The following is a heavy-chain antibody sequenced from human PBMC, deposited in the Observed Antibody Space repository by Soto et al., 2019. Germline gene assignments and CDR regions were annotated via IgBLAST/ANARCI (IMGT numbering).Heavy chain of an antibody. CDR3: ARVGAVPYDPCWFDP. CDR2: IYYSGST. V-gene: IGHV4-61*01. CDR1: GGSVSSGSYY. J-gene: IGHJ5*02. D-gene: IGHD3-16*01. Sequence: QVQLQESGPGLVKPSETLSLTCTVSGGSVSSGSYYWSWIRQPPGKGLEWIGYIYYSGSTTYNPSLMSRVTISVDTSKNQFSLKLSSVTAADTAVYYCARVGAVPYDPCWFDPWGQGTLVTVSS.